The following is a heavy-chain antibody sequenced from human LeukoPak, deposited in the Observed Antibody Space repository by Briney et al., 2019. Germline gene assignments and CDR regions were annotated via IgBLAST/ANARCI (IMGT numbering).Heavy chain of an antibody. CDR1: GFTFSSYG. D-gene: IGHD5-24*01. Sequence: GGSLRLSCAASGFTFSSYGMSWVRQAPGKGLEWVSAISGSGGSTYYADSVKGRFTISRDNSKNTLYLQMNSLTPEDTAVYYCATGATIPAGFDFWGQGTLVTVSS. CDR2: ISGSGGST. J-gene: IGHJ4*02. V-gene: IGHV3-23*01. CDR3: ATGATIPAGFDF.